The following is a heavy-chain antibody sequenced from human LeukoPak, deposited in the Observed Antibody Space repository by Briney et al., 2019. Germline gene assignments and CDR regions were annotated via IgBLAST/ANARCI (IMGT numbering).Heavy chain of an antibody. CDR3: ARGHSDVLGASYRWTPDY. CDR2: ITSGGDYI. J-gene: IGHJ4*02. Sequence: GRSLRLSCAASGFTFNTSNMKWVRQAPGKGLEWVSSITSGGDYIYYADTVKCRFTTTRDNAKNSLSLQLNTLRVADAAVYYCARGHSDVLGASYRWTPDYWGQGTLVTVSS. D-gene: IGHD3-3*01. V-gene: IGHV3-21*01. CDR1: GFTFNTSN.